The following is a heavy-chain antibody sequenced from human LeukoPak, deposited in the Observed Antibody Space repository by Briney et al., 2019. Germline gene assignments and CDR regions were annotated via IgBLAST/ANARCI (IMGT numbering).Heavy chain of an antibody. CDR2: ISRSSSYI. J-gene: IGHJ4*02. Sequence: PGGSLRLSCAASGFTFSSYSMNWVRQAPGKGLEWVSSISRSSSYIYYADSVKGRFTISRDNAKNSLYLQVNSLRAEDTAVYYCARDLGPNEDGYNYVFVDYWGQGTLVTVSS. V-gene: IGHV3-21*01. CDR3: ARDLGPNEDGYNYVFVDY. CDR1: GFTFSSYS. D-gene: IGHD5-24*01.